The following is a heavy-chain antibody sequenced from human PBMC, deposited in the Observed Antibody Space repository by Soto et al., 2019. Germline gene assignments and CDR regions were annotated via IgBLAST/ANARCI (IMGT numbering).Heavy chain of an antibody. CDR1: GGSIGSYY. CDR2: IYYSGST. Sequence: SETLSLTCTVSGGSIGSYYWGWIRQPPGKGLEWIGSIYYSGSTYYNPSLKSRVTISVDTSKNQFSLKLSSVTAADTAVYYCARVVATIYTSYFDYWGQGTLVTVS. V-gene: IGHV4-39*01. J-gene: IGHJ4*02. CDR3: ARVVATIYTSYFDY. D-gene: IGHD5-12*01.